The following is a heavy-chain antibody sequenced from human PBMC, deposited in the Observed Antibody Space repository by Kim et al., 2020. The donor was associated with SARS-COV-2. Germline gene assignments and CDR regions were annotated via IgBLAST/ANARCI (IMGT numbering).Heavy chain of an antibody. Sequence: GGSLRLSCAASGFTFSSYSMNWVRQAPGKGLEWVSSISSSSSYIYYADSVKGRFTISRDNAKNSLYLRMNSLRAEDTAVYYCARDAPYSSSWAPHKHNWFDPWGQGTLVTVSS. J-gene: IGHJ5*02. CDR3: ARDAPYSSSWAPHKHNWFDP. D-gene: IGHD6-13*01. CDR2: ISSSSSYI. V-gene: IGHV3-21*01. CDR1: GFTFSSYS.